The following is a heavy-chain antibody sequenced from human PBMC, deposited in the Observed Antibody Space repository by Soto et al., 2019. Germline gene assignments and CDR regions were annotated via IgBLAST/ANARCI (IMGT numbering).Heavy chain of an antibody. V-gene: IGHV1-69*13. D-gene: IGHD2-2*01. J-gene: IGHJ6*02. Sequence: SVKVSCKASGGTFSSYAISWVRQAPGQGLEWMGGIIPIFGTANYAQKFQGRVTITADESTSTAYMELSSLRSEDTAVYYCARNPPSMHQLPHVGYYYYGMDVWGQGTTVTVSS. CDR1: GGTFSSYA. CDR2: IIPIFGTA. CDR3: ARNPPSMHQLPHVGYYYYGMDV.